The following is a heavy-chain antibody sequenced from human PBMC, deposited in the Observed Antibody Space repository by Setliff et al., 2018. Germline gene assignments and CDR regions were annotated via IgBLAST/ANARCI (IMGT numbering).Heavy chain of an antibody. CDR3: ARGGSPYYFDYYYMDV. CDR2: FSGSSSTI. J-gene: IGHJ6*03. D-gene: IGHD3-22*01. CDR1: GFTFSSYS. V-gene: IGHV3-48*01. Sequence: SCAASGFTFSSYSMNWVRQAPGKGLEWVSYFSGSSSTIRYADSVKGRFTISRDNAKNSLYLQMNSLRAEDTAVYYCARGGSPYYFDYYYMDVWGKGTTVTVSS.